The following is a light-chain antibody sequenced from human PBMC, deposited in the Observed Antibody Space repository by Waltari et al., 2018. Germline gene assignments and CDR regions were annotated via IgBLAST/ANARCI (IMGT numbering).Light chain of an antibody. CDR3: MQGTHWPWT. V-gene: IGKV2-30*02. CDR1: ERLVHNDGNIY. CDR2: KVS. J-gene: IGKJ1*01. Sequence: DVVVTQSALYLSVALGPQASIPCSSSERLVHNDGNIYLNWFQQRPGQSPRRLIYKVSNQDSGVPDKFSGSGSGTDFTLKISRVEAEDVGVYYCMQGTHWPWTLGKGTKVEIK.